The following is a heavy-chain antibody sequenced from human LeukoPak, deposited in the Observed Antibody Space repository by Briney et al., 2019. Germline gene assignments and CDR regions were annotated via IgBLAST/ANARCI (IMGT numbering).Heavy chain of an antibody. CDR3: ASNPRGDSLTFDY. Sequence: ASVKVSCKASGYTLSSYGVNWVRQAPGQRLEWMGWISIYKGNTNYAQILQGRVTMTTVTSTSTVYMELRSLRSDDTAVYYCASNPRGDSLTFDYWGQGTLVTVSS. D-gene: IGHD2-21*02. CDR1: GYTLSSYG. V-gene: IGHV1-18*04. J-gene: IGHJ4*02. CDR2: ISIYKGNT.